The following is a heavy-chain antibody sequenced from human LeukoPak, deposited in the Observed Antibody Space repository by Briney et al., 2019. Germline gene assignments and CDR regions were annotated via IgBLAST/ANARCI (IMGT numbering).Heavy chain of an antibody. D-gene: IGHD4/OR15-4a*01. Sequence: PGGSLRLSCAASGFTFDDYAMHWVRHAPGKGLEWVSGISWNSGSIGYADSVKGRFTISRDNAKNSLYLQMNSLRAEDTALYYCAKDMNPRVRGAHYFDYWGQGTLVTVSS. J-gene: IGHJ4*02. CDR3: AKDMNPRVRGAHYFDY. CDR1: GFTFDDYA. CDR2: ISWNSGSI. V-gene: IGHV3-9*01.